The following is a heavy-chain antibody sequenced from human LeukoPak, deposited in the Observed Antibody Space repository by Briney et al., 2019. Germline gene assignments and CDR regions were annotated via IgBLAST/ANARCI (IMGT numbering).Heavy chain of an antibody. Sequence: ASVKVSCKASGYTFTSYGISWVRQAPGQGLEWMGWISAYNGNTNYAQKLRGRVTMTTDTSTSTAYMELRSLRSDDTAVYYCARDSSLIAAAGPNWFDPWGQGTLVTVSS. J-gene: IGHJ5*02. CDR3: ARDSSLIAAAGPNWFDP. CDR2: ISAYNGNT. D-gene: IGHD6-13*01. V-gene: IGHV1-18*01. CDR1: GYTFTSYG.